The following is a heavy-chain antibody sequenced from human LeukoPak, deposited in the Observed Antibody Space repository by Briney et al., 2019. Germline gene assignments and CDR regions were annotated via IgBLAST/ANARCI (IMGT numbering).Heavy chain of an antibody. V-gene: IGHV4-4*07. J-gene: IGHJ5*02. D-gene: IGHD6-19*01. CDR3: ARMQQWLDPDPHWFDP. CDR1: GGSISSYY. CDR2: IYTSGST. Sequence: SVTLSLTCTVSGGSISSYYWSWIRQPAGKGLEWIGRIYTSGSTNYNPSLKSRVTMSVDTSKNQFSLKLSSVTAADTAVYYCARMQQWLDPDPHWFDPWGQGTLVTVSS.